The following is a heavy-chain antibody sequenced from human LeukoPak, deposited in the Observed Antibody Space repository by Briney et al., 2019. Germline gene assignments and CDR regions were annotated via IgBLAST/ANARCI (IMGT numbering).Heavy chain of an antibody. D-gene: IGHD1-1*01. CDR3: ARTTEAHSWRTRYYDYYMDV. CDR1: GFTFSSYG. CDR2: ISGSGGST. J-gene: IGHJ6*03. V-gene: IGHV3-23*01. Sequence: GGTLRLSCAASGFTFSSYGMSWVRQAPGKGLEWVSAISGSGGSTYYADSVKGRFTISRDNSKNTLYLQMNSLRAEDTAVYYCARTTEAHSWRTRYYDYYMDVWGKGTTVTVSS.